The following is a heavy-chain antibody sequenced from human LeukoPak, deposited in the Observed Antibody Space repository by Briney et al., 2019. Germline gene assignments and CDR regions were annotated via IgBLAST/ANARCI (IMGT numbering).Heavy chain of an antibody. CDR3: ARSLATYYFDY. V-gene: IGHV4-59*01. Sequence: SETLSLTCAVSGGSISSYYWSWIRQPPGKGLEWIGYIYYSGSTNYNPSLKSRVTISVDTSKNQFSLKLSSVTAADTAVYYCARSLATYYFDYWGQGTLVTVSS. CDR2: IYYSGST. D-gene: IGHD5-12*01. J-gene: IGHJ4*02. CDR1: GGSISSYY.